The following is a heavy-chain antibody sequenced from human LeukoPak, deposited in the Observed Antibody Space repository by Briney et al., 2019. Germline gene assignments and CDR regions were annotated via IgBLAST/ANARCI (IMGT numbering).Heavy chain of an antibody. V-gene: IGHV1-3*04. J-gene: IGHJ4*02. CDR2: INTGNGNT. CDR1: GYTFTSYA. CDR3: ARDRAMADY. D-gene: IGHD5-18*01. Sequence: ASVKVSCKASGYTFTSYAIHWVRQAPGQRLEWMGWINTGNGNTKYSQRFEGRVTVTTDTSAAAAYMELSSLRSEDTAGYYCARDRAMADYWGQGTLVTVSS.